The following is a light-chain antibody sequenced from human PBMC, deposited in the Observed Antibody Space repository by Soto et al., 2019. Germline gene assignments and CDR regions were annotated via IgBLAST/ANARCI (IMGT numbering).Light chain of an antibody. V-gene: IGLV4-69*01. CDR3: QTWGTGIGV. CDR2: LNSDGSH. CDR1: SGHSSYA. J-gene: IGLJ2*01. Sequence: QAVVTQSPSASASLGASVNLTCTLSSGHSSYAIAWHQQQPEKGPRYLMKLNSDGSHSKGDGIPDRFSGSSSGAERYLTISSLQSEDEADYYCQTWGTGIGVFGGGTKLTVL.